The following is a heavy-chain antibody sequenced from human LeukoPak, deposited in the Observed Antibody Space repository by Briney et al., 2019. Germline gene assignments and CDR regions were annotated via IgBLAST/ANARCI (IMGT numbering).Heavy chain of an antibody. CDR1: GGSLSGYY. V-gene: IGHV4-34*01. D-gene: IGHD2-2*01. J-gene: IGHJ5*02. CDR3: ARGYCSSTSCQGRGFDP. CDR2: INHSGST. Sequence: SETLSLTCAVYGGSLSGYYWSWIRQPPGKGLEWIGEINHSGSTNYNPSLKSRVTISVDTSKNQFSLKLSSVTAADTAVYYCARGYCSSTSCQGRGFDPWGQGTLVTVSS.